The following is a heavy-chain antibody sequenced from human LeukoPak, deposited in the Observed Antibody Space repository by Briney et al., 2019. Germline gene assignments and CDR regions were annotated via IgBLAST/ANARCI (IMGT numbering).Heavy chain of an antibody. CDR1: GFTFSSYS. CDR3: ARDHHSSGWYPFDY. D-gene: IGHD6-19*01. V-gene: IGHV3-21*01. J-gene: IGHJ4*02. Sequence: GGSLRLSCAASGFTFSSYSMNWVRQAPGKGLEWVSSISSSSSYIYYADPVKGRFTISRDNAKNSLYLQMNSLRAEDTAVYYCARDHHSSGWYPFDYWGQGTLVTVSS. CDR2: ISSSSSYI.